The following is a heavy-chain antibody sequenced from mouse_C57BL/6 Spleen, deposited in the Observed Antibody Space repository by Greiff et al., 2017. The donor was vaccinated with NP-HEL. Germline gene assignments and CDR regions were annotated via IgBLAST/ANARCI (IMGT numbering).Heavy chain of an antibody. J-gene: IGHJ1*03. CDR2: ISYSGST. Sequence: EVKLMESGPGLAKPSQTLSLTCSVTGYSITSDYWNWIRKFPGNKLEYMGYISYSGSTYYNPSLKSRISITRDTSKNQYYLQLNSVTTEDTATYYCARSPNYYGSSNWYFDVWGTGTTVTVSS. D-gene: IGHD1-1*01. CDR3: ARSPNYYGSSNWYFDV. V-gene: IGHV3-8*01. CDR1: GYSITSDY.